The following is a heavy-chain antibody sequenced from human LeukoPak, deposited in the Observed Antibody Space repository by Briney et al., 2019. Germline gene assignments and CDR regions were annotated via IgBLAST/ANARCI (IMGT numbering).Heavy chain of an antibody. J-gene: IGHJ4*02. CDR3: ARDTPFDY. CDR1: GYSISSGYY. Sequence: SETLSLTCTVSGYSISSGYYWGWIRQPPGKGLEWIGSIYHSGSTYYNPSLKSRVTISVDTSKNQFSLKLSSVTAADTAVYYCARDTPFDYWGQGTLVTVSS. V-gene: IGHV4-38-2*02. CDR2: IYHSGST.